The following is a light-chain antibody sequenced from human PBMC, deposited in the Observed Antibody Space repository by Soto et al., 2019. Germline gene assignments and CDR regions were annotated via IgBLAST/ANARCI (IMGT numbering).Light chain of an antibody. V-gene: IGLV2-14*01. CDR1: RSDVGAYNY. CDR2: EVS. CDR3: SSYTSSSTLVGNV. J-gene: IGLJ1*01. Sequence: QSALTQPRSVSGSPGQSVTISCTGTRSDVGAYNYVSWYQQHPGKAPKLMIYEVSNRPSGVSNRFSGSKSGNTASLTISGLQAEDEADYYCSSYTSSSTLVGNVFGTGTKVTVL.